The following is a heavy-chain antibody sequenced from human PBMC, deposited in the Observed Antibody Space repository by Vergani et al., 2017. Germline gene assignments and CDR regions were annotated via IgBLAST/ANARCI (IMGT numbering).Heavy chain of an antibody. CDR3: AREGNQDIVLMVYAIDYYYYMDV. Sequence: QVQLVQSGAEVKKPGASVKVSCKASGYTFTSYAMHWVRQAPGQRLEWMGWINAGNGNTKYSQKFQGRVTITRATSASTADMELSSLRSEGTAVYYCAREGNQDIVLMVYAIDYYYYMDVWGKGTTVTVSS. CDR2: INAGNGNT. J-gene: IGHJ6*03. V-gene: IGHV1-3*01. CDR1: GYTFTSYA. D-gene: IGHD2-8*01.